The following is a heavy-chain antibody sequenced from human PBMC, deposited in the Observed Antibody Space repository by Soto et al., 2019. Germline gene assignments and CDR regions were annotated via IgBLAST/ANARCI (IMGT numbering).Heavy chain of an antibody. Sequence: ASVKVSCKASGYTFTSYDINWVRQATGQGLEWMGWMNPNSGNTGYAQKFQGRVTMTRNTSISTAYMELSSLRSEDTAVYYCARVVVPAAIRSIRPFYYYYGMDVWGQGTTVTVSS. D-gene: IGHD2-2*02. CDR2: MNPNSGNT. CDR1: GYTFTSYD. V-gene: IGHV1-8*01. J-gene: IGHJ6*02. CDR3: ARVVVPAAIRSIRPFYYYYGMDV.